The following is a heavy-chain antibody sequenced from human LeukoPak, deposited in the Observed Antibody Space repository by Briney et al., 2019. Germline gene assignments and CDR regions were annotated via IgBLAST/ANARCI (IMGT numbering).Heavy chain of an antibody. J-gene: IGHJ3*02. D-gene: IGHD1-1*01. CDR3: ARGRIFWNAFWLGAFDI. CDR1: GVSVSSGSYY. CDR2: IYYSGST. V-gene: IGHV4-61*01. Sequence: PSETLSLTCTVSGVSVSSGSYYWSWIRQPPGKGLEWIGYIYYSGSTNYNPSLKSRVTISVDTSKNQFSLKLSSVTAADTAVYYCARGRIFWNAFWLGAFDIWGQGTMVTVSS.